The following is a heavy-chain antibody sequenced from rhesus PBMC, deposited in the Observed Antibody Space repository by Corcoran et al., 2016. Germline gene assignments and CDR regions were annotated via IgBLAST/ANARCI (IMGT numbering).Heavy chain of an antibody. CDR1: GGSISDSYR. Sequence: QVQLQESGPGVVKPSETLSLTCAVSGGSISDSYRWSWIRQPPGKGLEWIGYIYGSSTSTNYNPSLKSRVTISKDTSKNQFSLKLSSVTAADTAVYYCARDRSRYSGSYYYGPYFDYWGQGVLVTVSS. CDR3: ARDRSRYSGSYYYGPYFDY. V-gene: IGHV4S10*01. J-gene: IGHJ4*01. CDR2: IYGSSTST. D-gene: IGHD3-16*01.